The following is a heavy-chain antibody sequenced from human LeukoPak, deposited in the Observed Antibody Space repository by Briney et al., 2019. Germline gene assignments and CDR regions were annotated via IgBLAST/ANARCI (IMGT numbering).Heavy chain of an antibody. CDR3: VRSAVIPDNWFDP. D-gene: IGHD2/OR15-2a*01. J-gene: IGHJ5*02. Sequence: GGSLRLSCAASGFIFSNYAMNWVRQAAGEGLEWVSVISDSGGSTYYADSVKGRFTISRDNSKNMLYLQMNSLRAEDTAVYLCVRSAVIPDNWFDPWGQGTLVTVSS. CDR1: GFIFSNYA. CDR2: ISDSGGST. V-gene: IGHV3-23*01.